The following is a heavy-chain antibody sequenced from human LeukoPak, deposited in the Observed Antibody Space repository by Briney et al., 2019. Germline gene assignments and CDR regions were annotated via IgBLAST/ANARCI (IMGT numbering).Heavy chain of an antibody. CDR3: ARAPYYYGSGSYSSDY. Sequence: LRLSCAASGFTFSSNAMSWVRQPPGKGLEWIGYIYYSGSTYYNPSLKSRVTISVDTSKNQFSLKLSSVTAADTAVYYCARAPYYYGSGSYSSDYWGQGTLVTVSS. D-gene: IGHD3-10*01. J-gene: IGHJ4*02. V-gene: IGHV4-30-4*01. CDR2: IYYSGST. CDR1: GFTFSSNA.